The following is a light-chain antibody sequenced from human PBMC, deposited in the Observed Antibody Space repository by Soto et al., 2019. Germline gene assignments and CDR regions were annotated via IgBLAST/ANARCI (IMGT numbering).Light chain of an antibody. V-gene: IGLV2-14*01. CDR2: EVR. J-gene: IGLJ2*01. CDR1: MLDVGAYNL. Sequence: LPQPASVSGAPGRSITISCAGTMLDVGAYNLVSWYQQHPGRAPQLIIYEVRNRPSGISFRFSGSKSGNTASLTISGLQAEDEADYYCSSYTSKSSLIFGGGTKVTVL. CDR3: SSYTSKSSLI.